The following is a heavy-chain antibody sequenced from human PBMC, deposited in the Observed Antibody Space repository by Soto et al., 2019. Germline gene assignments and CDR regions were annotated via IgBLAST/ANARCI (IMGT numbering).Heavy chain of an antibody. Sequence: SETLSLTCTVSGGSISSYYWSWIRQPPGKGLEWIGYIYYSGSTNYKPSLKSRVTISVDTSNNQFSLKLDSVTAADTAIYYCARDDSGRPRTYWGQGTLVSVSS. CDR2: IYYSGST. D-gene: IGHD3-10*01. J-gene: IGHJ4*02. CDR1: GGSISSYY. CDR3: ARDDSGRPRTY. V-gene: IGHV4-59*01.